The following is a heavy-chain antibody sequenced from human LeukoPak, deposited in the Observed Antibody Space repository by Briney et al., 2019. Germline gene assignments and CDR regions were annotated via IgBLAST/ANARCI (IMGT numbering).Heavy chain of an antibody. CDR2: IIPILGIA. CDR1: GGTFGSYT. J-gene: IGHJ4*02. CDR3: ARAGAVAVAGTFDY. D-gene: IGHD6-19*01. V-gene: IGHV1-69*02. Sequence: ASVKVSCKASGGTFGSYTISWVRQAPGQGLEWMGRIIPILGIANYAQKFQGRVTITADKSTSTAYMELSSLRSEDTAVYYCARAGAVAVAGTFDYWGQGTLVTVSS.